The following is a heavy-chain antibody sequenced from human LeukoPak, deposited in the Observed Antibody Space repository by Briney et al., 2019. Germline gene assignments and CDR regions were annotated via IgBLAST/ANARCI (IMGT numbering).Heavy chain of an antibody. Sequence: PGGSLRLSCAVSGSTFSIYAMSWVRQAPGKGLQWVSSITSSGDGTYYADSVKGRFTISRDNSENMLYLQMNSLRVEDTAVYFCAKDRPNYYGSNGHYYRRDGDYWGQGTLVTVSS. J-gene: IGHJ4*02. V-gene: IGHV3-23*01. D-gene: IGHD3-22*01. CDR1: GSTFSIYA. CDR3: AKDRPNYYGSNGHYYRRDGDY. CDR2: ITSSGDGT.